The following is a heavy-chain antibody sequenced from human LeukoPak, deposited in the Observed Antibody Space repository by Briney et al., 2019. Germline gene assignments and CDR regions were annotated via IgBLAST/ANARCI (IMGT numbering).Heavy chain of an antibody. CDR2: MNPNSGNT. Sequence: ASLKVSCKASGDTFTSYDINWVRQAPGQGLEWMGWMNPNSGNTGYAQRFQGRVTMTRDTSISTAYMELSSLRLEDTAVYYCARGNPYCSSASCYNYWGQGTLVTVSA. D-gene: IGHD2-2*02. CDR1: GDTFTSYD. J-gene: IGHJ4*02. CDR3: ARGNPYCSSASCYNY. V-gene: IGHV1-8*01.